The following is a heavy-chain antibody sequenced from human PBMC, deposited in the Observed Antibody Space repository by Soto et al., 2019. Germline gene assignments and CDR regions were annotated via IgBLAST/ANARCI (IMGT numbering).Heavy chain of an antibody. J-gene: IGHJ4*02. D-gene: IGHD6-13*01. CDR2: IHYGGST. CDR3: ARKPRLAAAELDD. CDR1: DYSFRSDSNL. Sequence: SETLSLTCAVSDYSFRSDSNLWVWLRPPPGKGLEWIGYIHYGGSTYYNPSLKSRVTMSVDTPKNQFSLNLRSVTAVDTAVYYCARKPRLAAAELDDWGQGVLVTVS. V-gene: IGHV4-28*01.